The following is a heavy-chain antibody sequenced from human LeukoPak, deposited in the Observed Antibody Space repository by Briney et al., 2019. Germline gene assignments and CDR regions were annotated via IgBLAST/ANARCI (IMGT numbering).Heavy chain of an antibody. CDR3: ARDYYYMDV. CDR1: GFTVSSDY. CDR2: IYSGGST. Sequence: GGSLRLSCAASGFTVSSDYMNWVRQAPGKGLEWVSVIYSGGSTYYADSVKGRFTISRDSSKNTLYLQMNSLRAADAAVYYCARDYYYMDVWGKGTTVTVSS. J-gene: IGHJ6*03. V-gene: IGHV3-53*01.